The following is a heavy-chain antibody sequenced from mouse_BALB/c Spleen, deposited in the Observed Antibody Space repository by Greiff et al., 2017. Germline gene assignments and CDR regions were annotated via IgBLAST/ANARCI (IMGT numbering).Heavy chain of an antibody. Sequence: EVKLMESGPGLVKPSQSLSLTCTVTGYSITSDYAWNWIRQFPGNKLEWMGYISYSGSTSYNPSLKSRISITRDTSKNQFFLQLNSVTTEDTATYYCARGDYYGSSLYYAMDYWGQGTSVTVSS. V-gene: IGHV3-2*02. CDR2: ISYSGST. J-gene: IGHJ4*01. CDR1: GYSITSDYA. CDR3: ARGDYYGSSLYYAMDY. D-gene: IGHD1-1*01.